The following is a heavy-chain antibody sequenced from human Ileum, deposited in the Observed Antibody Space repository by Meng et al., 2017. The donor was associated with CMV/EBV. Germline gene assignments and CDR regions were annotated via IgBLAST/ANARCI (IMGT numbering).Heavy chain of an antibody. V-gene: IGHV1-18*01. D-gene: IGHD6-6*01. Sequence: GQAVQFGAGVEKPGASVKVSCKASGYTFTSYGISWVRQAPGQGLEWMGWISAYNGNTNYAQKLQGRVTMTTDTSTSTAYMELRSLRSDDTAVYYCARVRYSSSNWFDPWGQGTLVTVSS. CDR1: GYTFTSYG. CDR2: ISAYNGNT. J-gene: IGHJ5*02. CDR3: ARVRYSSSNWFDP.